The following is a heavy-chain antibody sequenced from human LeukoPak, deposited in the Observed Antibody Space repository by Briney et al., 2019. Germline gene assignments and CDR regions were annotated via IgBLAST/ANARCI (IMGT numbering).Heavy chain of an antibody. CDR3: ARQEYCSGGSCYTWFDP. D-gene: IGHD2-15*01. CDR2: IYPADPDI. J-gene: IGHJ5*02. Sequence: XIGWVRQMPGKGLEWMGIIYPADPDIRYSPSFQGQVTISADKSISTAYLQWSSLKASDTAMYYCARQEYCSGGSCYTWFDPWGQGTLVTVSS. CDR1: X. V-gene: IGHV5-51*01.